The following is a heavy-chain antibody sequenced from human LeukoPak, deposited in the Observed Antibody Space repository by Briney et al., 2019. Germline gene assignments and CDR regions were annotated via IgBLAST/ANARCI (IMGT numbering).Heavy chain of an antibody. CDR3: AKGGGYEAQYYYYYLDV. J-gene: IGHJ6*03. CDR2: IRYDGSNK. CDR1: GFTFSSYS. D-gene: IGHD5-12*01. Sequence: PGGSLRLSCAASGFTFSSYSMNWVRQAQGKGMEWVAFIRYDGSNKYYADSVKCRFTVSRVNSKNTLYLQMKSLRAEDTAVYYCAKGGGYEAQYYYYYLDVWGKGTTVTISS. V-gene: IGHV3-30*02.